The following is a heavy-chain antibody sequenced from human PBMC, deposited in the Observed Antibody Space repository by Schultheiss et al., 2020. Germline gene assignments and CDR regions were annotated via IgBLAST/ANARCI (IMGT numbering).Heavy chain of an antibody. CDR1: GGSVSSGTYY. CDR3: ARTYYDYIWGSYRYAKFDY. Sequence: SETLSLTCSVSGGSVSSGTYYWTWIRQPPGRGLEWIGEIYHSGSTNYNPSLKSRVTISVDTSKNQFSLKLSSVTAADTAVYYCARTYYDYIWGSYRYAKFDYWGKGTLVTVSS. V-gene: IGHV4-61*01. CDR2: IYHSGST. J-gene: IGHJ4*02. D-gene: IGHD3-16*02.